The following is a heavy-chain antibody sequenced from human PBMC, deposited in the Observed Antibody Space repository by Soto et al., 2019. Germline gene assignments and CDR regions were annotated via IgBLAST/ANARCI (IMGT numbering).Heavy chain of an antibody. CDR1: GFTFSSYA. V-gene: IGHV3-23*01. CDR2: ISGSGGRT. CDR3: AKAVTYYDFWSGYSTYYYYYGMDV. J-gene: IGHJ6*02. D-gene: IGHD3-3*01. Sequence: GGSLRLSCAASGFTFSSYAMSWVRQAPGKGLEWVSAISGSGGRTYYADSVKGRFTISRDNSKNTLYLQMNSLRAEDTAVYYCAKAVTYYDFWSGYSTYYYYYGMDVWGQGTTVTVSS.